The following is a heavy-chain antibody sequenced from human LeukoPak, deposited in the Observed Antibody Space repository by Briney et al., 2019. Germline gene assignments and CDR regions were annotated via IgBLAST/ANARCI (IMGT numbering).Heavy chain of an antibody. CDR1: GGSISSYY. V-gene: IGHV4-59*01. CDR3: ARTLLPYYFDY. Sequence: KPSETLSLTCTVSGGSISSYYWSWIRQPPGKGLEWIGYIYYSGSTNYNPSLKSRVTISVDTSKNQFSLKLSSVTAADTAVYYCARTLLPYYFDYWGQGTLVTVSS. J-gene: IGHJ4*02. CDR2: IYYSGST. D-gene: IGHD3-22*01.